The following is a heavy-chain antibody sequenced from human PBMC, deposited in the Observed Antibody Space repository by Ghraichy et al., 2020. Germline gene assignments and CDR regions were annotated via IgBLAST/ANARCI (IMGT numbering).Heavy chain of an antibody. CDR1: GYTFTSYY. D-gene: IGHD3-10*01. CDR2: INPSGGST. J-gene: IGHJ4*02. CDR3: ARDSSMVRGVIIFYFDY. V-gene: IGHV1-46*01. Sequence: ASVKVSCKASGYTFTSYYMHWVRQAPGQGLEWMGIINPSGGSTSYAQKFQGRVTMTRDTSTSTVYMELSSLRSEDTAVYYCARDSSMVRGVIIFYFDYWGQGTLVTVSS.